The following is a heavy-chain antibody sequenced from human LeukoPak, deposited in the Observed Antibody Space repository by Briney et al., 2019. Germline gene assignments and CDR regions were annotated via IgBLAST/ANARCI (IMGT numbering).Heavy chain of an antibody. D-gene: IGHD6-19*01. J-gene: IGHJ6*02. V-gene: IGHV1-69*13. CDR2: IIPIFGTA. CDR1: GGTFSSYA. CDR3: ARVAGYSSGRWMFYYYYGMDV. Sequence: SVKVSCTASGGTFSSYAISWVRQAPGQGLEWMGGIIPIFGTANYAQKFQGRVTITADESTSTAYMELSSLRSEDTAVYYCARVAGYSSGRWMFYYYYGMDVWGQGTTVTVSS.